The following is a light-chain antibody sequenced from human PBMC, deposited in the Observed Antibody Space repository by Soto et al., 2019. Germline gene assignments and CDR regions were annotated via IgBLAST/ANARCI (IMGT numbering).Light chain of an antibody. V-gene: IGKV3-20*01. J-gene: IGKJ1*01. Sequence: EIVLTQSPGTLSLSPGERATLSCRASQSVSSTYLAWYQQKPGQAPRLLIYGASNRATGIPDRFSGSGSGTDFTLTISRLEPEDFAVYYGQQYGGSRWTFGQGPRVDI. CDR2: GAS. CDR1: QSVSSTY. CDR3: QQYGGSRWT.